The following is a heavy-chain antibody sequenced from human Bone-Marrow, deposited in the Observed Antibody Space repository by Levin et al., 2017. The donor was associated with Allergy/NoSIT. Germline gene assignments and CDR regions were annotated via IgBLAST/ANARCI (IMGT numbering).Heavy chain of an antibody. V-gene: IGHV1-69*13. CDR2: IIPIFGTA. D-gene: IGHD5-24*01. Sequence: SVKVSCKASGGTFSSYAISWVRQAPGQGLEWMGGIIPIFGTANYAQKFQGRVTITADESTSTAYMELSSLRSEDTAVYYCATAGRGRDGYNVWLLEPMCWGQGTLVTVSS. CDR3: ATAGRGRDGYNVWLLEPMC. J-gene: IGHJ4*02. CDR1: GGTFSSYA.